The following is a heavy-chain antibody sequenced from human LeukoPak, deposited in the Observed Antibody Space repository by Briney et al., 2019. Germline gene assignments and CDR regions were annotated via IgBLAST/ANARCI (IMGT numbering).Heavy chain of an antibody. Sequence: PSETLSLTCTVSGDSISNYYWSWIRQSAGKGLEWLGRVHVSGSSNFNPSLKSRVFISIDNSKNQFSLELASVTAADTDVYYCASDQSSDDSTGYYGYYHGWFDPWGQGTLVTVSS. CDR1: GDSISNYY. CDR2: VHVSGSS. V-gene: IGHV4-4*07. D-gene: IGHD3-22*01. CDR3: ASDQSSDDSTGYYGYYHGWFDP. J-gene: IGHJ5*02.